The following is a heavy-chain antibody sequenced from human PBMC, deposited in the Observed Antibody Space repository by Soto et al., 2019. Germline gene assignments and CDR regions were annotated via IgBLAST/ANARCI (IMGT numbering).Heavy chain of an antibody. V-gene: IGHV3-48*01. Sequence: GGSLRLSCAASGFTFNTFGMNWVRQAPGKGLEWISYISVTSTTIHYADSARGRFAISRDNAKNSLFLQMDSLRVEDTAVYYCARDGAMTGVFDYWGPGTLVTV. D-gene: IGHD3-9*01. CDR1: GFTFNTFG. CDR3: ARDGAMTGVFDY. CDR2: ISVTSTTI. J-gene: IGHJ4*02.